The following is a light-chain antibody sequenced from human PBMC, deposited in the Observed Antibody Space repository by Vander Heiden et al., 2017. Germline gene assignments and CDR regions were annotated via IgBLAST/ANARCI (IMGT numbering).Light chain of an antibody. V-gene: IGKV4-1*01. J-gene: IGKJ2*01. CDR2: WAS. CDR1: RSVLYSSNNKNY. Sequence: DIVMTQSPDSLAVSLGERATINCKSSRSVLYSSNNKNYLAWYQQKPGQPPKLLIYWASTRESGVPDRFSGSGSGTDFTLTISSLQAEDVAVYYCQQYYSMPYTFGQGTKLEIK. CDR3: QQYYSMPYT.